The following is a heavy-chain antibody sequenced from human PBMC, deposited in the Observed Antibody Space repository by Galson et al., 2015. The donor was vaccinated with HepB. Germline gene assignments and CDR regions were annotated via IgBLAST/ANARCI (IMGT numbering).Heavy chain of an antibody. D-gene: IGHD4-17*01. CDR2: IRSKANSYAT. V-gene: IGHV3-73*01. CDR3: TRQGGYGPTDY. J-gene: IGHJ4*02. Sequence: SLRLSCAASGFTFSGSAMHWVRQASGKGLEWVGRIRSKANSYATAYAASVKGRFTISRDDSKNTAYLQMNSLTTEDTAVYYCTRQGGYGPTDYWGQGTLVTVSS. CDR1: GFTFSGSA.